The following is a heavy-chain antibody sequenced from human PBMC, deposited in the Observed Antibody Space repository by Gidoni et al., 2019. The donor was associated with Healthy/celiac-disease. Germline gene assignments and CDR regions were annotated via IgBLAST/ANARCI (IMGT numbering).Heavy chain of an antibody. CDR2: IYHSGST. D-gene: IGHD4-17*01. Sequence: QVQLQESGPGLVKPSETLSLTCAVSGYSISSGYYWGWIRQPPGKGLEWIGSIYHSGSTYYNPSLKSRVTISVDTSKNQFSLKLSSVSAADTAVYYCASHVTVTTFFDYWGQGTLVTVSS. CDR3: ASHVTVTTFFDY. V-gene: IGHV4-38-2*01. J-gene: IGHJ4*02. CDR1: GYSISSGYY.